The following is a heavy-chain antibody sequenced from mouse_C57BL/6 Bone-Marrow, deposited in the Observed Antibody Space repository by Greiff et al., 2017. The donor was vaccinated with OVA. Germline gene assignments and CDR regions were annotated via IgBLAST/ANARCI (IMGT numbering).Heavy chain of an antibody. J-gene: IGHJ1*03. CDR1: GVDFSRYW. D-gene: IGHD1-1*01. Sequence: EASGVDFSRYWMSWVRRAPGKGLEWIGEINPDSSTINYAPSLKDKFIISRDNAKNTLYLQMSKVRSEDTALYYCARDYYGSSWYFDVWGTGTTVTVSS. CDR3: ARDYYGSSWYFDV. V-gene: IGHV4-1*01. CDR2: INPDSSTI.